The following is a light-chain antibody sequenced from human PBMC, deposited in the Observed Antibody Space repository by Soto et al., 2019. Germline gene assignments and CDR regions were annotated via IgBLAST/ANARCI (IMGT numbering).Light chain of an antibody. CDR2: DGF. CDR1: QTIDTY. V-gene: IGKV3-11*01. CDR3: QQRKDWPLT. Sequence: EIVLTQSPATLSLSPGERATLSCRASQTIDTYLHWYQQKPGQAPRLLIYDGFYRAAGVPARFSGVGSGTDVTLTISSLEPEDFAFYYCQQRKDWPLTFGGGTRVEI. J-gene: IGKJ4*01.